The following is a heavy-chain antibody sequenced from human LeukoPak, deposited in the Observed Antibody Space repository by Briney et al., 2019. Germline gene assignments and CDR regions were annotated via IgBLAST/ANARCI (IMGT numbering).Heavy chain of an antibody. J-gene: IGHJ5*02. CDR3: ARHPLRYANWFDP. Sequence: SETLSLTCTVSGGSISSYYWSWIRQPPGKGLEWIGYIYYSGSTNYNPSLKSRVTISVDTSKNQFSLKLSSVTAADTAVYYCARHPLRYANWFDPWGQGTLVTVSS. V-gene: IGHV4-59*08. D-gene: IGHD5-12*01. CDR1: GGSISSYY. CDR2: IYYSGST.